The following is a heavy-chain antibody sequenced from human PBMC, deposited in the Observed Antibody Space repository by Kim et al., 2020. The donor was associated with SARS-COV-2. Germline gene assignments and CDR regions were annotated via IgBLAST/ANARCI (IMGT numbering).Heavy chain of an antibody. CDR1: GFTFDDYA. CDR2: ISWNSGSI. V-gene: IGHV3-9*01. D-gene: IGHD7-27*01. J-gene: IGHJ2*01. Sequence: GGSLRLSCAASGFTFDDYAMHWVRQAPGKGLEWVSGISWNSGSIGYADSVKGRFTISRDNAKNSLYLQMNSLRAEDTALYYCAKDFTPGVSSGYFDLWGRGTLVTVSS. CDR3: AKDFTPGVSSGYFDL.